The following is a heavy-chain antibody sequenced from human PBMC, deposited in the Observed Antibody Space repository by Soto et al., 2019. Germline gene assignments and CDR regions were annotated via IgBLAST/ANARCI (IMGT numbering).Heavy chain of an antibody. CDR3: ARDRVVAVAGTVYYYYYGMDV. V-gene: IGHV4-30-2*01. D-gene: IGHD6-19*01. CDR2: IYHSGST. CDR1: GGSISSGGYS. Sequence: SETLSLTCAVSGGSISSGGYSWSWIRQPPGKGLEWIGYIYHSGSTYYNPSLKSRVTISVDTSKNQFSLKLSSVTAADTAAYYCARDRVVAVAGTVYYYYYGMDVWGQGTTVTVSS. J-gene: IGHJ6*02.